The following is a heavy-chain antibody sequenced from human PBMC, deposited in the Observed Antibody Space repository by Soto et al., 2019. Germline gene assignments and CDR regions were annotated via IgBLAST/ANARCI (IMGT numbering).Heavy chain of an antibody. D-gene: IGHD4-4*01. CDR3: ARELQGLYYSDS. J-gene: IGHJ4*02. Sequence: ASVKVSCKASGGTFNNYGINWVRQAPGQSLEWMGWINAGNGNTKYSQKFQGRVTITRDTSASTAYMELSSLRSEDTAVYYCARELQGLYYSDSWGPGTLVTVSS. V-gene: IGHV1-3*01. CDR1: GGTFNNYG. CDR2: INAGNGNT.